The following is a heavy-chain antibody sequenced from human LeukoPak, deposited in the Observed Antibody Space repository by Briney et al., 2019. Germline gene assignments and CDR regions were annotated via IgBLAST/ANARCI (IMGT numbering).Heavy chain of an antibody. J-gene: IGHJ4*02. V-gene: IGHV4-30-4*01. D-gene: IGHD1-26*01. CDR2: IYYSGST. Sequence: SQTLSLACTVSGGSISSGDYCWSWIRQPPGKGLEWIGYIYYSGSTYYNPSLKSRVTISVDTSKNQFSLKLSSVTAADTAVYYCARGGADSFDYWGQGTLVTVSS. CDR1: GGSISSGDYC. CDR3: ARGGADSFDY.